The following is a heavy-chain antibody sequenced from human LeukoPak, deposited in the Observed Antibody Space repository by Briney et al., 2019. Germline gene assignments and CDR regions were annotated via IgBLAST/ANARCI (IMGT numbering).Heavy chain of an antibody. D-gene: IGHD1-26*01. CDR2: FDPEDGET. Sequence: GASVKVSCKVSGYTLTELSMHWVRQAPGKGLEWMGGFDPEDGETIYAQKFQGRVTMTEDTSTDTAYMELSSLRSEDTAVYYCATDTYSGSYVGDAFDIWGQGTMVTVSS. V-gene: IGHV1-24*01. CDR1: GYTLTELS. CDR3: ATDTYSGSYVGDAFDI. J-gene: IGHJ3*02.